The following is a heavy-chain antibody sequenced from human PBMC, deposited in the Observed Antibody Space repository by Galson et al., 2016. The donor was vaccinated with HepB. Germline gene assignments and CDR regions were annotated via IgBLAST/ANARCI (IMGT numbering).Heavy chain of an antibody. D-gene: IGHD3-9*01. V-gene: IGHV1-69*13. J-gene: IGHJ6*02. Sequence: SVKVSCKASGGTFNSYAINWVRQAPGQGLEWMGGMIPIFGAADYAPKFQGRVTITADESSTTAYMELSNLTSEDTAVYYCAKEDDIILDQGAARGSYYGMDVWGQGTTVTVS. CDR3: AKEDDIILDQGAARGSYYGMDV. CDR2: MIPIFGAA. CDR1: GGTFNSYA.